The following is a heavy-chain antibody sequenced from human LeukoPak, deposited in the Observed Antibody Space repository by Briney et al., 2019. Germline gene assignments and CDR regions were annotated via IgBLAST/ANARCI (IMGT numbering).Heavy chain of an antibody. D-gene: IGHD6-19*01. CDR2: ISYDGSNK. CDR1: GFTFSSYA. Sequence: GGSLRLSCAASGFTFSSYAMHWVRQAPGKGLEWVAVISYDGSNKYYADSVKGRFTISRDNSKNTLYLQMNSLRAEDTAVYYCASGVLGYSSGWVDYWGQGTLVSVSS. V-gene: IGHV3-30-3*01. CDR3: ASGVLGYSSGWVDY. J-gene: IGHJ4*02.